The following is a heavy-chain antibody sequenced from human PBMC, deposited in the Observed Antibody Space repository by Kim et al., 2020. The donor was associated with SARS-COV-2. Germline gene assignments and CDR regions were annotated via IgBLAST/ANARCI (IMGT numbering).Heavy chain of an antibody. D-gene: IGHD4-17*01. CDR1: GGSISSSSYY. CDR2: IYYSGST. J-gene: IGHJ6*02. CDR3: ARLSRGDLDYYYYYGMDV. V-gene: IGHV4-39*01. Sequence: SETLSLTCTVSGGSISSSSYYWVWIRQPPGKGLEWIGSIYYSGSTYYNPSLKSRVTISVDTSKNQFSLKLSSVTAADTAVYYCARLSRGDLDYYYYYGMDVWGQGTTVTVSS.